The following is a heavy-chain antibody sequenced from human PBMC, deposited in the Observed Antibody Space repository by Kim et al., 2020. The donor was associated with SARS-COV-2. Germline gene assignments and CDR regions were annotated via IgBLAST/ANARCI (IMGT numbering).Heavy chain of an antibody. Sequence: NSARTLQGRLTMTTDTSTNTAYMELTSLRSGDTAVYYCARRGRQLADYWGQGTLVTVSS. V-gene: IGHV1-18*01. CDR3: ARRGRQLADY. D-gene: IGHD2-2*01. J-gene: IGHJ4*02.